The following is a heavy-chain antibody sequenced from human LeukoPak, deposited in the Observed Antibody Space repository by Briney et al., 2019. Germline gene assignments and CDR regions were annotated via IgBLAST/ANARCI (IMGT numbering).Heavy chain of an antibody. CDR1: GFTPSSYA. Sequence: GGSLRLSCAASGFTPSSYAMSLVRQAPGKGLEWVSASSGSGGSTYYADSVKGRFTISRDNSKNTLYLQMNSLRAEDTAVYYCAKDGRGYYYDSSGYYGTDFDYWGQGTLVTVSS. J-gene: IGHJ4*02. D-gene: IGHD3-22*01. CDR3: AKDGRGYYYDSSGYYGTDFDY. CDR2: SSGSGGST. V-gene: IGHV3-23*01.